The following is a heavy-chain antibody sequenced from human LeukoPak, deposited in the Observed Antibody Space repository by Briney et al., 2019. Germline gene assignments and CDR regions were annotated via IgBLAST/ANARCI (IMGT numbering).Heavy chain of an antibody. CDR2: IYYSGST. CDR3: VREGGYSYGRSLDRLYYYYYYGMDV. J-gene: IGHJ6*02. V-gene: IGHV4-59*01. Sequence: PSETLSLTCTVSGGSISSYYWSWIRQPPGKGLEWIGYIYYSGSTNYNPSLKSRVTISVDTSKNQLSLKLSSVTAADTAVYYCVREGGYSYGRSLDRLYYYYYYGMDVWGQGTTVTVSS. CDR1: GGSISSYY. D-gene: IGHD5-18*01.